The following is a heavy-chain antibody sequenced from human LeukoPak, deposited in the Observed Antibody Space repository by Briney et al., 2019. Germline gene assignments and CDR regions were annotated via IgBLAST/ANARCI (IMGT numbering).Heavy chain of an antibody. V-gene: IGHV4-59*08. D-gene: IGHD4-17*01. CDR1: GGSISSYY. J-gene: IGHJ4*02. Sequence: SETLSLTCTVSGGSISSYYWSWIRRPPGKGLEWSGYIYYSGSTNYNPSLKSRVTISVDTSKNQFSLKLSSVTAADTAVYYCARHSPYGDYFDYWGQGTLVTVSS. CDR2: IYYSGST. CDR3: ARHSPYGDYFDY.